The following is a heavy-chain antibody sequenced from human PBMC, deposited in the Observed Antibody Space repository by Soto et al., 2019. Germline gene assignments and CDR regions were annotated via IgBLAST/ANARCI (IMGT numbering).Heavy chain of an antibody. CDR1: GFTVSSNY. Sequence: GGSLRLSCAASGFTVSSNYMSWVRQAPGKGLEWVSVIYSGGSTYYADSVKGRFTISRDNSKNTLYLQMNSLRAEDTAVYYCARAPYDILTALPGPPDAFDIWGQGTMVTVSS. V-gene: IGHV3-53*01. CDR2: IYSGGST. CDR3: ARAPYDILTALPGPPDAFDI. J-gene: IGHJ3*02. D-gene: IGHD3-9*01.